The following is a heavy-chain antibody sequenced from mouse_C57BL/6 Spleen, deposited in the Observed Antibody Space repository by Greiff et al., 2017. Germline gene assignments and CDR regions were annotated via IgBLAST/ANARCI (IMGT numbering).Heavy chain of an antibody. CDR3: AREGIYDAMDY. CDR2: ISSGSSTI. Sequence: EVKLLESGGGLVKPGGSLKLSCAASGFTFSDYGMHWVRQAPEKGLEWVAYISSGSSTIYYADTVKGRFTISRDNAKNTLFLQMTSLRSEDTAMYYCAREGIYDAMDYWGQGTSVTVSS. J-gene: IGHJ4*01. CDR1: GFTFSDYG. V-gene: IGHV5-17*01.